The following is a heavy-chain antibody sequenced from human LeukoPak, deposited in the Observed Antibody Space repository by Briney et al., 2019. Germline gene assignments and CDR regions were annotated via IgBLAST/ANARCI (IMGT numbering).Heavy chain of an antibody. CDR1: GFTFSNYA. Sequence: GGSLRLSCAASGFTFSNYAMSWVRQAPGKGLEWVSGISDGGRLMYYADSVKGRFTISRDNSKNTLYLQMNSLRVEDTAIYYCAKFRPSMSPIVRGFDYWGQGTLVTVSS. V-gene: IGHV3-23*01. CDR2: ISDGGRLM. J-gene: IGHJ4*02. D-gene: IGHD5/OR15-5a*01. CDR3: AKFRPSMSPIVRGFDY.